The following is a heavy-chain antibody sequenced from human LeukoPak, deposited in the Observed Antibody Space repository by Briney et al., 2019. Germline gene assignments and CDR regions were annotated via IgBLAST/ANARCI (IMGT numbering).Heavy chain of an antibody. CDR3: ARPIGIGYADY. Sequence: PGGSLRLSCAASGFAFSSLDMGWVRQAPGKGLEWVSVIYSGGSIYYADSVKGRFTISRHNSENSLYLQMSSLRADDTAVYYCARPIGIGYADYWGQGTLVTVSS. CDR2: IYSGGSI. CDR1: GFAFSSLD. V-gene: IGHV3-53*01. J-gene: IGHJ4*02. D-gene: IGHD5-12*01.